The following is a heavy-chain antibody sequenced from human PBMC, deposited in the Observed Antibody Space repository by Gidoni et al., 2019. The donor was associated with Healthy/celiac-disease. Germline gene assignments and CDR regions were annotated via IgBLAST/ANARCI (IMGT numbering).Heavy chain of an antibody. CDR3: ARDRSYGPGDY. CDR2: IWYDGSNK. J-gene: IGHJ4*02. D-gene: IGHD5-18*01. Sequence: QVQLVESGGGVVQPGRSLRLSCAASGFTFSSYGMHWVRQAPGKGLEWVAVIWYDGSNKYYADSVKGRFTISRDNSKNTLYLQMNSLRAEDTAVYYCARDRSYGPGDYWGQGTLVTVSS. CDR1: GFTFSSYG. V-gene: IGHV3-33*01.